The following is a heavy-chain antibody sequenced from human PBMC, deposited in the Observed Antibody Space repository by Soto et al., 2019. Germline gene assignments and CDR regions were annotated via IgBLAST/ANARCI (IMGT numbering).Heavy chain of an antibody. D-gene: IGHD4-17*01. J-gene: IGHJ6*02. Sequence: ESGGGLVQPGGSLRLSCAASGFTFSSYSMNWVRQAPGKGLEWVSYISSSSSTIYYADSVKGRFTISRDNAKNSLYLQMNSLGDEDTAVYYCARGKAIYGDYANYGMDVWGQGTTVTVSS. CDR2: ISSSSSTI. CDR3: ARGKAIYGDYANYGMDV. CDR1: GFTFSSYS. V-gene: IGHV3-48*02.